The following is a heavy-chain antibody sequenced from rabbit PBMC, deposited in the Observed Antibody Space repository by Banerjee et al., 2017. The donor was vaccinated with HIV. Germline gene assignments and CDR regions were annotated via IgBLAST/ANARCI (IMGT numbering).Heavy chain of an antibody. CDR1: GIDFSSSYY. CDR2: IYTADGST. V-gene: IGHV1S45*01. J-gene: IGHJ4*01. Sequence: QEQLKETGGGLVQPGGSLTLTCTASGIDFSSSYYMSWVRQAPGKGLEWIGYIYTADGSTYYASWAKGRFTISKTSSTTVTLQMTTLTAADTATYVRARGGNLWGQGTLVTVS. CDR3: ARGGNL.